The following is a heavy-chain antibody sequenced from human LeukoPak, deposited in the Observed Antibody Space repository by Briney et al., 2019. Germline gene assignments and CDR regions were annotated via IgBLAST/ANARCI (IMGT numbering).Heavy chain of an antibody. CDR3: ARGLAQFYGAASDF. CDR2: IYYSGSA. CDR1: GGSISSGDYY. V-gene: IGHV4-30-4*01. D-gene: IGHD3-3*02. J-gene: IGHJ4*02. Sequence: SQTLSLTCTVSGGSISSGDYYWNWIRQPPGKGLEWIGFIYYSGSAYYNPSLKSRVIISVDTSKNQFSLNLSSVTAADTAVYFCARGLAQFYGAASDFWGQGTLVTVSS.